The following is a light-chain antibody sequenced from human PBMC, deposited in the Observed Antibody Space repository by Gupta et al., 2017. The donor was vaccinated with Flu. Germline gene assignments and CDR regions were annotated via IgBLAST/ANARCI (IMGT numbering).Light chain of an antibody. CDR3: GTWDSSLSAPVV. CDR1: SSNIGNNY. CDR2: DNN. J-gene: IGLJ2*01. Sequence: QSVLTQPPSVSAAPGQKVTIPCSGSSSNIGNNYVSWYQQLPGTAPKLLIYDNNKRPSGIPDRFSGSKSGTSATLGITGLQTGDEADYYCGTWDSSLSAPVVFGGGTKLTVL. V-gene: IGLV1-51*01.